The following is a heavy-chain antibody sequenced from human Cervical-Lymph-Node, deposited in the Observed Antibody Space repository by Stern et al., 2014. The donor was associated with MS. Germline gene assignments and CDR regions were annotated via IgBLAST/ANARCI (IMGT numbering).Heavy chain of an antibody. Sequence: QVQLLESGTEVKKPGPSLKLSCKAAGDTFASYGISWVRPAPGQGLEGMGGLCPFCGTPNYAQKFQGRVKMTADESTNKAYMDLTSLSVEDTAVYYCATSTYGLVHWGQGTLVTVSS. V-gene: IGHV1-69*01. CDR3: ATSTYGLVH. D-gene: IGHD3-10*01. CDR2: LCPFCGTP. J-gene: IGHJ4*02. CDR1: GDTFASYG.